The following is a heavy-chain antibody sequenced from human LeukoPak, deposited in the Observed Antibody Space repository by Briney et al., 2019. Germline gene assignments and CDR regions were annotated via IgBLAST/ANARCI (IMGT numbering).Heavy chain of an antibody. CDR1: GFTFSSYA. J-gene: IGHJ4*02. V-gene: IGHV3-23*01. CDR2: ISGSGGST. D-gene: IGHD3-3*01. CDR3: AKVGTRVAHFDY. Sequence: GGSLRLSCAASGFTFSSYAMSWVRQAPGKGLEGVSAISGSGGSTYYADSVKGRFTISRDNAKNSLYLQMNSLRAEDTAVYYCAKVGTRVAHFDYWGQGTLVTVSS.